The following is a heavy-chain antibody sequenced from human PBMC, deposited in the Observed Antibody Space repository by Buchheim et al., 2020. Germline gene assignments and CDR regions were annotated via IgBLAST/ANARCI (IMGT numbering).Heavy chain of an antibody. CDR1: GFTFSDHY. CDR3: ARVVSYSSGWGYYYYGMDV. J-gene: IGHJ6*02. CDR2: TRNKANSYTT. V-gene: IGHV3-72*01. D-gene: IGHD6-19*01. Sequence: EVQLVESGGGLVQPGGSLRLSCAASGFTFSDHYMDWVRQAPGKGLEWVGRTRNKANSYTTEYAASVKGRFTISRDDSKNSLYLQMNSLKTEDTAVYYCARVVSYSSGWGYYYYGMDVWGQGTT.